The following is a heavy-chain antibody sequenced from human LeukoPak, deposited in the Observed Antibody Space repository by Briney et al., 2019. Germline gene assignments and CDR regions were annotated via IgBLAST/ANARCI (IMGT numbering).Heavy chain of an antibody. CDR3: ARDPPPNSSGYYGPQAFDI. V-gene: IGHV6-1*01. D-gene: IGHD3-22*01. CDR2: TYYRSKWYN. CDR1: GDSVSSNSAA. J-gene: IGHJ3*02. Sequence: SQTLSLTCAISGDSVSSNSAARNWIRQSPSRGLEWLGRTYYRSKWYNDYAVSVKSRITINPDTSKNQFSLQLNSVTPEDTAVYYCARDPPPNSSGYYGPQAFDIWGQGTMVTVSS.